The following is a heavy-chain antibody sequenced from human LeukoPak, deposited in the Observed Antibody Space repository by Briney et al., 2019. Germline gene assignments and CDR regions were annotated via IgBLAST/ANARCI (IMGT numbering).Heavy chain of an antibody. Sequence: ASVKVSCKASGYTFTGYYMHWVRQAPGQGLEWMGWINPNSGGTNYAQKFQGRVTMTRDTSISTAYMELSRLRSDDTAVYYCTMTTVTWYGMDVWGQGTTVTVS. CDR2: INPNSGGT. V-gene: IGHV1-2*02. CDR3: TMTTVTWYGMDV. J-gene: IGHJ6*02. D-gene: IGHD4-17*01. CDR1: GYTFTGYY.